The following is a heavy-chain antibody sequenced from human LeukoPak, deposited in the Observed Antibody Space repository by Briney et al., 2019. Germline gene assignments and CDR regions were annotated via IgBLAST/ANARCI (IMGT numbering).Heavy chain of an antibody. CDR2: IYYSGST. Sequence: SETLSLTCTVSGGSISSYYWRWIRQPPGKGLEWIGYIYYSGSTNYNPSLKSRVTISVDTSKNQFSLKLSSVTAADTAVYYCARFVIYSGYDSAWYWFDPWGQGTLVTVSS. CDR3: ARFVIYSGYDSAWYWFDP. CDR1: GGSISSYY. J-gene: IGHJ5*02. V-gene: IGHV4-59*01. D-gene: IGHD5-12*01.